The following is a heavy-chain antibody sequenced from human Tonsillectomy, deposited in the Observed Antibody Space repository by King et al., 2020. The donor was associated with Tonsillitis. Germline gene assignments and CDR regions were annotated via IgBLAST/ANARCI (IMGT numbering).Heavy chain of an antibody. J-gene: IGHJ5*02. Sequence: VQLVESGAEVKKPGESLRISCNGSGYSFTGYWISWVRQMPGKGLEWMGRIAPSDSYTNYSPSFQGHVTISADKSISTAYLQWTSLKASDTAMYYCARATGPACDPWGQGTLVTVSS. D-gene: IGHD3-9*01. CDR3: ARATGPACDP. CDR2: IAPSDSYT. V-gene: IGHV5-10-1*03. CDR1: GYSFTGYW.